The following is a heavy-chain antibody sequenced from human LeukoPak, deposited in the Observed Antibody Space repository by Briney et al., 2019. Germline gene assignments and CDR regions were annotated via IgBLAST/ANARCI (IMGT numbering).Heavy chain of an antibody. CDR1: GFTFSSYA. CDR2: ISYDGSNK. CDR3: AKSRVRGVYYFDY. D-gene: IGHD3-10*02. J-gene: IGHJ4*02. V-gene: IGHV3-30*04. Sequence: GGSLRLSCAASGFTFSSYAIHWVRQAPGKGLEWVAAISYDGSNKYYADSVKGRFTISRDNSINTLYLQMNSLRAEDTAVYYCAKSRVRGVYYFDYWGQGTLVTVSS.